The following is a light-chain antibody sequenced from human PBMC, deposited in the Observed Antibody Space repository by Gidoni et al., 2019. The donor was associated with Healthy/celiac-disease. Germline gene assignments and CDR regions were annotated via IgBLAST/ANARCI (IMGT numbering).Light chain of an antibody. CDR3: QQYNSSPPWT. CDR2: KAS. V-gene: IGKV1-5*03. J-gene: IGKJ1*01. CDR1: QSISSW. Sequence: DIQLTQSPSTLSASVGDRVTITCPASQSISSWLSWYQQKPGKAPKLLIYKASSLESGVPSRFSGSGSGTEFTLTISSLQPDDFATYYCQQYNSSPPWTFGQGTKVEIK.